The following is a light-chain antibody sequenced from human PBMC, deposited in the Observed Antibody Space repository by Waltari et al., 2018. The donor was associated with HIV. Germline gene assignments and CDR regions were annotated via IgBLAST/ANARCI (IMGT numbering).Light chain of an antibody. CDR1: RRDVGSYNL. CDR2: EVS. Sequence: QYALTQPASVSGSPGQSITISCTGTRRDVGSYNLVYWYQKNPGNAPKLMIYEVSKRPSGFSNLFSGSKSGNTASLTISRLQSEDESAYYCCSDGGSTTHAFGTGTNVTVL. V-gene: IGLV2-23*02. J-gene: IGLJ1*01. CDR3: CSDGGSTTHA.